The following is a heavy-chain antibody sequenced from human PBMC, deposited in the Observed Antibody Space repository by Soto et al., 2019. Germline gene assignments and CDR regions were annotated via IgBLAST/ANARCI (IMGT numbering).Heavy chain of an antibody. J-gene: IGHJ6*02. V-gene: IGHV1-18*04. CDR2: ISAYNGNT. D-gene: IGHD5-18*01. CDR1: GYTFTSYG. CDR3: ARDPKTWIQLWLRSGFRYYGMDV. Sequence: ASVKVSCKASGYTFTSYGISWVRQAPGQGLEWMGWISAYNGNTNYAQTLQGRVTMTTDTSTSTAYMELRSLRSDDTAVYYCARDPKTWIQLWLRSGFRYYGMDVWGQGTTVTVSS.